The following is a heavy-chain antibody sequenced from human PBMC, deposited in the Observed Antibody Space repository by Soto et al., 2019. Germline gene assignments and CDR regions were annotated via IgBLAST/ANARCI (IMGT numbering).Heavy chain of an antibody. CDR3: AREVAARFDP. CDR1: GGSISSGGYS. J-gene: IGHJ5*02. Sequence: SETLSLTCAVSGGSISSGGYSWSWIRQPPGKGLEWIGYIYHSGSTYYNPSLKSRVTISVDRSKNQFSLKLSSVTAADTAVYYCAREVAARFDPWGQGTLVTVSA. CDR2: IYHSGST. V-gene: IGHV4-30-2*01. D-gene: IGHD1-26*01.